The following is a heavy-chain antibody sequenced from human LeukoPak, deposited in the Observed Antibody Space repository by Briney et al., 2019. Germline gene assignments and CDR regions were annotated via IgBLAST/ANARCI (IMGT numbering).Heavy chain of an antibody. CDR1: GGSISSGGYY. CDR3: ARADGGSYSYYFDY. CDR2: IYYSGST. Sequence: PSQTLSLTCTVSGGSISSGGYYWSWIRQHPGKGLEWIGYIYYSGSTNYNPSLKSRVTISVDTSKNQFSLKLSSVTAADTAVYYCARADGGSYSYYFDYWGQGTLVTVSS. J-gene: IGHJ4*02. D-gene: IGHD1-26*01. V-gene: IGHV4-31*03.